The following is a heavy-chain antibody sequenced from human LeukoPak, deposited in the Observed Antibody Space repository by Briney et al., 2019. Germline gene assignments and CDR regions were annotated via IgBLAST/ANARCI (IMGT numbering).Heavy chain of an antibody. CDR1: GGSFSSSGYY. J-gene: IGHJ4*02. V-gene: IGHV4-39*07. Sequence: PAGTLSLTCTVSGGSFSSSGYYWGWHRQAPGLGREWVMTVCHSGSTYSNPSLKSRVTISVDTSRNQFSLWLSSVTAADAAVYYCARLLGWFGELSTYYFDCWGQGTLVTVSS. D-gene: IGHD3-10*01. CDR3: ARLLGWFGELSTYYFDC. CDR2: VCHSGST.